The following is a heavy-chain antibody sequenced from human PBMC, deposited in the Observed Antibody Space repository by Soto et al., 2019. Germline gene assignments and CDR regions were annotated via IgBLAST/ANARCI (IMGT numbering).Heavy chain of an antibody. J-gene: IGHJ3*02. V-gene: IGHV3-23*01. CDR2: ITSGSGSVT. CDR3: GKRTWGAFDI. Sequence: EVQLLESGGGLVQPGGSLRLSCVASGFTFSSNAMSWVRQAPGKGLEWVSHITSGSGSVTYYADSVKRRITISKDNAKNTLYMQMNSLRVEDPAVYYCGKRTWGAFDIWGHGTLVTVSS. CDR1: GFTFSSNA. D-gene: IGHD7-27*01.